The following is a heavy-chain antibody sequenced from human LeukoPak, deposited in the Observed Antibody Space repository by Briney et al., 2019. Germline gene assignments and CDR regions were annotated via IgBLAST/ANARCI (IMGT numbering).Heavy chain of an antibody. D-gene: IGHD3-10*01. CDR1: GYTFTSYG. J-gene: IGHJ3*02. Sequence: VASVKVSCKASGYTFTSYGISWVRQAPGQGLEWMGWISAYNGNTNYAQKLQGRVTMTTDTSTSTAYMELRSLRSDDTAVYYCAHPIASGSYYNGAFDIWGQGTMVTVSS. V-gene: IGHV1-18*01. CDR3: AHPIASGSYYNGAFDI. CDR2: ISAYNGNT.